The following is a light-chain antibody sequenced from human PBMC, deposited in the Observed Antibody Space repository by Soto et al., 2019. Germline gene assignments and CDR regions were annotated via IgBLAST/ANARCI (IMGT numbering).Light chain of an antibody. CDR2: WAS. Sequence: EIAMTQSPDSLTVSLGERATINCRSSQSVLYSSNNKNYLAWYQQKPGQRPKLLIYWASIRESGVPDRFSGSVSGTDFTLTISNLQAQDVAVYFCQQYYSNPLTFGGGTKVEIK. CDR1: QSVLYSSNNKNY. V-gene: IGKV4-1*01. J-gene: IGKJ4*01. CDR3: QQYYSNPLT.